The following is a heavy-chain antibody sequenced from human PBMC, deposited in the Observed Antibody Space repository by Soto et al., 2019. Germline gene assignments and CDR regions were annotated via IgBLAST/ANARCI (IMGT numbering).Heavy chain of an antibody. V-gene: IGHV1-18*01. J-gene: IGHJ4*02. CDR3: ARDARTVAGRLGIDY. CDR2: ISAYNGNT. CDR1: GYTFTSYG. Sequence: QVQLVQSGAEVKKPEASVKVSCKASGYTFTSYGISWVRQTPGQGLEWMGWISAYNGNTNYAQKLQGRVNMTPTTSTSTAYIEVRSLRSVATAVYYCARDARTVAGRLGIDYWGQGTLVTVSS. D-gene: IGHD6-19*01.